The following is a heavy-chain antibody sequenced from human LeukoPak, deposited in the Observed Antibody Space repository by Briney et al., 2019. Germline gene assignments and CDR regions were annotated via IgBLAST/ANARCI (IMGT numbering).Heavy chain of an antibody. CDR3: ASSSYSSSSF. D-gene: IGHD6-6*01. CDR2: INQDGSQI. V-gene: IGHV3-7*01. Sequence: PGGSLRLSCTASGFTFSTYWMIWARQAPRRRVQRVSNINQDGSQIYYAGSVEGRFTISRDNAKDSLLLQMNSLRAEDTALYYCASSSYSSSSFWGQGTLVTVSS. CDR1: GFTFSTYW. J-gene: IGHJ4*02.